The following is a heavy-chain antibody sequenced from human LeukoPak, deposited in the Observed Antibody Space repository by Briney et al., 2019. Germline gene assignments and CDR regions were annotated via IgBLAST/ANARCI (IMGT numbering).Heavy chain of an antibody. V-gene: IGHV3-23*01. D-gene: IGHD1-14*01. CDR3: AKAQNSGIYFDY. CDR2: ISGSGGST. Sequence: PGGSLRLSCAASGFTFSSYAMSWVRQAPGKGLEWVSVISGSGGSTYYADSVKGRFTISRDNSKNTLYLQMNSLRAEDTAVYYCAKAQNSGIYFDYWSQGTLVTVSS. J-gene: IGHJ4*02. CDR1: GFTFSSYA.